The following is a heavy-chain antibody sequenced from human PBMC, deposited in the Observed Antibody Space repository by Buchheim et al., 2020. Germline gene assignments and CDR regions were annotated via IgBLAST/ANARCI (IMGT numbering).Heavy chain of an antibody. V-gene: IGHV1-2*04. CDR3: ARGGCSGSNCYRYNWFDP. Sequence: QVQLVRSEAEMKKPGAPVKVSCKASGYTFMDYYMHWVRQAPGQGPEWMGWINPKSGGTFLARKFQGSVSMTWDTSINSAYMELSRLRSADTAVYYCARGGCSGSNCYRYNWFDPWGQGTL. D-gene: IGHD2-15*01. CDR2: INPKSGGT. CDR1: GYTFMDYY. J-gene: IGHJ5*02.